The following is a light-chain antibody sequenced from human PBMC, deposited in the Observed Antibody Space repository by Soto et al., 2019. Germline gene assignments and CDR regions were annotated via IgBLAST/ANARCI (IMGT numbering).Light chain of an antibody. CDR3: SAYTSRSTLYV. CDR2: EVT. V-gene: IGLV2-14*01. Sequence: QSVLTQPASVSGSPGQSITVSCTGTSSDIGGYNYVSWYQQHSGKAPKLMVYEVTNRPSGVSDRFSGSKSGNTASLTISGLQADDGGYYYCSAYTSRSTLYVFGTGTKVTVL. CDR1: SSDIGGYNY. J-gene: IGLJ1*01.